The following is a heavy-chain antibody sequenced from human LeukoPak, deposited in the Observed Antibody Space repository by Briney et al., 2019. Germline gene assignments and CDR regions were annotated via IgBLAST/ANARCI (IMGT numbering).Heavy chain of an antibody. J-gene: IGHJ4*02. CDR2: ISYDGSNK. CDR3: AKDEGGYYYDSSGLFDY. D-gene: IGHD3-22*01. V-gene: IGHV3-30*18. CDR1: GFTSSSYG. Sequence: GRSLRLSCAASGFTSSSYGMHWVRQAPAKGLEWVAVISYDGSNKYYADSVKGRFTISRDNSKNTLYLQMNSLRAEDTAVYYCAKDEGGYYYDSSGLFDYWGQGTLVTVSS.